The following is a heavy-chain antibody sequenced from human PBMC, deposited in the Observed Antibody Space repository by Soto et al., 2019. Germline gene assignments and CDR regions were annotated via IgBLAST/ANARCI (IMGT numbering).Heavy chain of an antibody. CDR1: GYTFTSYG. V-gene: IGHV1-18*01. Sequence: QVQLVQSGAEVKKPGASVKVSCKASGYTFTSYGISWVRQAPGQGLEWMGWISAYNGNTNYAQKLQGRVTMTTHTSTSTAYMELRSLRSDDTAVYYCARDGAAAVDNAYGMDVWGQGTTVTVSS. D-gene: IGHD6-13*01. J-gene: IGHJ6*02. CDR3: ARDGAAAVDNAYGMDV. CDR2: ISAYNGNT.